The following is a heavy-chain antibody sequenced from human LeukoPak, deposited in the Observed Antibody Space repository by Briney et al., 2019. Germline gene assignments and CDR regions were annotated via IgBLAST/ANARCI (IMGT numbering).Heavy chain of an antibody. CDR1: GGSISSGGYS. CDR2: IYHGGST. CDR3: AREGLITIVRGVNFGY. D-gene: IGHD3-10*01. J-gene: IGHJ4*02. Sequence: SETLSLTCAVSGGSISSGGYSWSWIRQPPGKGLEWIGYIYHGGSTNYNPSLKSRVTISVDTSKNQFSLKLTSVTAADTAVYYCAREGLITIVRGVNFGYWGQGTLVSVSS. V-gene: IGHV4-30-2*01.